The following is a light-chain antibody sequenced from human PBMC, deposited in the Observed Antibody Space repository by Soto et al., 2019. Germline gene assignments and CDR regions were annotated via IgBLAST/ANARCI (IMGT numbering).Light chain of an antibody. Sequence: DTVLTQSPATLSVSQGERATLSCRASQNIKTNLAWYQHKPGQAPRLLIYGASTRATGIPARFSGSGSGTEFTLTISSLQSEDFAVYYCQQYNIWPRTFGQGTKV. CDR2: GAS. CDR3: QQYNIWPRT. J-gene: IGKJ1*01. V-gene: IGKV3-15*01. CDR1: QNIKTN.